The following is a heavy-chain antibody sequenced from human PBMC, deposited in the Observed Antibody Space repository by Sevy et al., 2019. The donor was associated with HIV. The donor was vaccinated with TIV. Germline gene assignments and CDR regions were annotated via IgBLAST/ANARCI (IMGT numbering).Heavy chain of an antibody. V-gene: IGHV3-49*04. Sequence: GGSLRLSCTASGFSFGDYAMNWVRQAPGKGLEWVAFLKNKARGGTRDHAASVKGRFTISRDDSKSIVYLQMNDLRTEDTGVYYCTRGKGAQPKFDYGGQGAWVTVSS. J-gene: IGHJ4*02. CDR2: LKNKARGGTR. CDR1: GFSFGDYA. CDR3: TRGKGAQPKFDY. D-gene: IGHD3-16*01.